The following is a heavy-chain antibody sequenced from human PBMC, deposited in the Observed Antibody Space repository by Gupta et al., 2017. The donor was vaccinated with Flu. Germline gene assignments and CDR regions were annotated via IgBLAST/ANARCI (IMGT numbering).Heavy chain of an antibody. CDR1: GYTFSEYY. CDR2: INSDSGGT. CDR3: ARGAYARNRLGGWFDP. V-gene: IGHV1-2*06. Sequence: QVQLLQSGSEVKKPGASVKVSCKASGYTFSEYYIHWVRQGPGQGLEWMGRINSDSGGTKYAQRFQGRVTMTRDTFIDTAYMELFSLTSDDTAIYYCARGAYARNRLGGWFDPWGQGTLVTVSS. D-gene: IGHD2-2*01. J-gene: IGHJ5*02.